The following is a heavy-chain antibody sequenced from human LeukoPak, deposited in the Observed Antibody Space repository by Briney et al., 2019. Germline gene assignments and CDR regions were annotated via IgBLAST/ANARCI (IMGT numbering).Heavy chain of an antibody. D-gene: IGHD3-10*01. V-gene: IGHV3-23*01. CDR2: ISGSGGST. CDR1: GFTFSNYG. CDR3: AKGTITMVPFYYMDV. J-gene: IGHJ6*03. Sequence: GGSLRLSCAASGFTFSNYGMSWVRQAPRKGLEWVSAISGSGGSTYYADSVKGRFTISRDNSKNTLYLQMNSLRAEDTAVYYCAKGTITMVPFYYMDVWGKGTTVTISS.